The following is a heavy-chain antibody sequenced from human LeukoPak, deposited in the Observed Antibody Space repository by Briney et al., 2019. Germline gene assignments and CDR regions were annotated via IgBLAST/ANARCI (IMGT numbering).Heavy chain of an antibody. CDR2: INHSGST. CDR3: ARLPRDYYGSGSYWDYYYYGMDV. Sequence: SETLSLTCAVYGGSFSGYYWSWIRQPPGKGLEWIGEINHSGSTNYNPSLKSRVTISVDTSNNQFSLKLSSGTAADTAVYYCARLPRDYYGSGSYWDYYYYGMDVWGQGTTVTVSS. V-gene: IGHV4-34*01. D-gene: IGHD3-10*01. J-gene: IGHJ6*02. CDR1: GGSFSGYY.